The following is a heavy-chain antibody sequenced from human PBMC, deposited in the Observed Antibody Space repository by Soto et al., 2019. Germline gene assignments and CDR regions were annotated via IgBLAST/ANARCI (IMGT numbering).Heavy chain of an antibody. CDR1: GGSISSSSYY. V-gene: IGHV4-39*01. J-gene: IGHJ6*03. Sequence: SETLSLTCTVSGGSISSSSYYWGWIRQPPGKGLEWIGSIYYSGSTYYNPSLKSRVTISVDTSKNQFSLKLSSVTAADTAVYYCARLKSLQGYYYYMDVWGKGTTVTVSS. CDR2: IYYSGST. CDR3: ARLKSLQGYYYYMDV.